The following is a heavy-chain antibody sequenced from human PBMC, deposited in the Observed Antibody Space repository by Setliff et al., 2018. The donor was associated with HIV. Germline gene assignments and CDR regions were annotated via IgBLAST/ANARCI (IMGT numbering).Heavy chain of an antibody. CDR1: VGSFSGYY. Sequence: KPSETLSLTCAVYVGSFSGYYWSWIRQPPGKGLEWIGYIYYSGSTYYNPSLKSRVTISVDTSKNQFSLKLSSVTAADTAVYYCARGFGLMILYYFDYWGQGTLVTVSS. D-gene: IGHD3-10*01. CDR2: IYYSGST. J-gene: IGHJ4*02. V-gene: IGHV4-34*09. CDR3: ARGFGLMILYYFDY.